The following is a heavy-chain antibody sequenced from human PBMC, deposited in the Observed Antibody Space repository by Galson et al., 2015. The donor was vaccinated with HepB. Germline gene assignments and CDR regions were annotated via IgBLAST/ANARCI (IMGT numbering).Heavy chain of an antibody. CDR1: GGTFSSYA. V-gene: IGHV1-69*13. J-gene: IGHJ4*02. Sequence: SVKVSCKVSGGTFSSYAISWVRQAPGQGLEWMGGIIPIFGTANYAQKFQGRVTITADESTSTAYMELSSLRSKDTAVYYCARGGHSSGWYSSAFDYWGQGTLVTVSS. D-gene: IGHD6-19*01. CDR3: ARGGHSSGWYSSAFDY. CDR2: IIPIFGTA.